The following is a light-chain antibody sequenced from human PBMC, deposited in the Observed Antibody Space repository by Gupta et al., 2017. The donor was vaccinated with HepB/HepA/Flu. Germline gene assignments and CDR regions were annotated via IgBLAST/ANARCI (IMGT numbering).Light chain of an antibody. Sequence: EIVLTQSPATLSLSPGERATLSCRASQSVSSYLAWYQQKPGQAPRLLIYDASNRATGIPARFRGSGSGTDFTLTISSLEPEDFAVYYCQQRSNWPRLTFGGGTKVEI. CDR2: DAS. J-gene: IGKJ4*01. CDR3: QQRSNWPRLT. V-gene: IGKV3-11*01. CDR1: QSVSSY.